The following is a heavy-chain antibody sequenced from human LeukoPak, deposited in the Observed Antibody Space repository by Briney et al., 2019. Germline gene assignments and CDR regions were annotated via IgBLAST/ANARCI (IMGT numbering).Heavy chain of an antibody. CDR3: AKGHGEGYCSSTSCYTPFDY. D-gene: IGHD2-2*02. J-gene: IGHJ4*01. CDR2: VSGSGGST. CDR1: GITLSSYA. Sequence: GGSLRLSCAASGITLSSYAMSWVRQAPGKGLEWVSAVSGSGGSTYYADSLKGRFTISRDNSKNTLYLQMNSLRAEDTAVYYWAKGHGEGYCSSTSCYTPFDYWGQGTLVTVSS. V-gene: IGHV3-23*01.